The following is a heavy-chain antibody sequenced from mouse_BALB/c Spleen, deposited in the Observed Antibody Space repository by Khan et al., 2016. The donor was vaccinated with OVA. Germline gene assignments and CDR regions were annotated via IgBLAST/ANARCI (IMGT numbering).Heavy chain of an antibody. V-gene: IGHV1-20*02. CDR1: GYSFTGYF. D-gene: IGHD1-1*01. CDR3: TRIYRSDFDY. CDR2: INPHIGET. Sequence: VQLQQSGPELVRPGASVKISCKASGYSFTGYFMNWVMQSHGKSLEWIGRINPHIGETFYNQRFKDKATLTVDESSSTAHMALRSLASEDSAVYYCTRIYRSDFDYWGQGTTLTASS. J-gene: IGHJ2*01.